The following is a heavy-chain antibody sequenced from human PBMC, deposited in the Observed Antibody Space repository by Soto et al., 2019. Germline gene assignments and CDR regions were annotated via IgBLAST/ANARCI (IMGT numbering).Heavy chain of an antibody. CDR1: GDSIKTNYW. Sequence: QVQLQESGPGLVKPSGTLSLTCAVSGDSIKTNYWWSWVRQPPGKGLEWIGEVYHHGLTNYNPSLKSRVTMSVDTSRNQFSLRLTSVTAADTAIYYCARDAAVAGESDRFDYWGQGTLVTVSS. CDR2: VYHHGLT. J-gene: IGHJ4*02. V-gene: IGHV4-4*02. CDR3: ARDAAVAGESDRFDY. D-gene: IGHD6-19*01.